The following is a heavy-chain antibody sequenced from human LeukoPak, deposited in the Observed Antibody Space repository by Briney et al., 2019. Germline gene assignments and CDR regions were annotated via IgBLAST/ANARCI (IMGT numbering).Heavy chain of an antibody. CDR2: IRYSGST. V-gene: IGHV4-59*01. CDR3: ARRDPNSGTTFDY. CDR1: GGSISSYY. D-gene: IGHD1-26*01. Sequence: PSETLSLTCTVSGGSISSYYWSWIRQPPGKGLEWIGYIRYSGSTNYNPSLKSRVTTSVDTSKNQFSLKLSSVTAADTAVYYCARRDPNSGTTFDYWGRGTLVTVSS. J-gene: IGHJ4*02.